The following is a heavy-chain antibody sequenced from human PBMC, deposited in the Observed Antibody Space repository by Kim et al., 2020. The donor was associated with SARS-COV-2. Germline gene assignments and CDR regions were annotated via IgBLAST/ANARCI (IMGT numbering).Heavy chain of an antibody. CDR1: GIIFSNYA. CDR3: AKDPRITLVQGVYYFDY. J-gene: IGHJ4*02. D-gene: IGHD3-10*01. CDR2: TLKDESEK. Sequence: GGSLRLSCTTSGIIFSNYAMHWVRHVPGRGLEWVGATLKDESEKYYADAVKGRFTISRDNSKNTLYLQMNSLRAEDTAVYYCAKDPRITLVQGVYYFDYWGQGTQVTVSS. V-gene: IGHV3-30-3*01.